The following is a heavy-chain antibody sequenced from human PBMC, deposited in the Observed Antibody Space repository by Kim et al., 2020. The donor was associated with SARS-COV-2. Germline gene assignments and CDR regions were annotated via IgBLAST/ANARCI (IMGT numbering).Heavy chain of an antibody. D-gene: IGHD2-8*01. CDR3: ANWVRGYGVKLDS. Sequence: GGSLRLSCAASGFSFSDYYMSWVRQAPGKRLEWISYISGSGSDIKYADSVKGRFTISRDNAENSVYLQMNSLRGEDTAVYYCANWVRGYGVKLDSWGQGTLVTLSS. CDR2: ISGSGSDI. CDR1: GFSFSDYY. J-gene: IGHJ4*02. V-gene: IGHV3-11*04.